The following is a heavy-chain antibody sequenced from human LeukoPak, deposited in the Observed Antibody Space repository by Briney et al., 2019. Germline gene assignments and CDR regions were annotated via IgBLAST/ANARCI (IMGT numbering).Heavy chain of an antibody. J-gene: IGHJ4*02. V-gene: IGHV4-39*01. Sequence: SETLSLTCTVSGGSINSHSYYWGWIRQPPGKGLEWIGSVYYDGTSYSNPSLKSRVGVFVDTSRDQFSLDLDFVTAADTAVYYCAAGGYYFDYWGQGTLVTVSS. CDR3: AAGGYYFDY. CDR2: VYYDGTS. CDR1: GGSINSHSYY.